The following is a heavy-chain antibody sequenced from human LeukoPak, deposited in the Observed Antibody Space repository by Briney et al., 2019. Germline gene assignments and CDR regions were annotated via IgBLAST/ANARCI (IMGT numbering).Heavy chain of an antibody. Sequence: GESLKISCQGSGYSFTSHWIGWVRQMPGKGLEWMGIIHPGDSRTVYSPSFQGQVTISADKSISTAYLHWSSLEASDTAMYYCARHLSDYFYMDVWGKGTTITISS. D-gene: IGHD3-16*02. V-gene: IGHV5-51*01. CDR1: GYSFTSHW. CDR3: ARHLSDYFYMDV. CDR2: IHPGDSRT. J-gene: IGHJ6*03.